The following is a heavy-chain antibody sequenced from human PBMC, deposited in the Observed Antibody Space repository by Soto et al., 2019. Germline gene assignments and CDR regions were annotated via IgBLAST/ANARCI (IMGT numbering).Heavy chain of an antibody. D-gene: IGHD3-10*01. CDR3: GRVVRGSNYFDY. CDR2: TRNKANSYTT. Sequence: EVQLVESGGGLVQPGGSLRLSCAASGFTFSDHYMDWVRQAPGKGLEWVGRTRNKANSYTTEYAASVKGRFTISRDDSKNSLYLQMNSLKAEDTAVYYCGRVVRGSNYFDYWGQGTLVTVSS. CDR1: GFTFSDHY. V-gene: IGHV3-72*01. J-gene: IGHJ4*02.